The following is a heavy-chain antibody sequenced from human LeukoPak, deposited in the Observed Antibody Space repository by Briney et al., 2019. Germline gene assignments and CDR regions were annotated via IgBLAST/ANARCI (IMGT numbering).Heavy chain of an antibody. D-gene: IGHD6-13*01. CDR3: AKAAVAAAAPGHYYYYMDV. CDR1: GFTFSSYG. V-gene: IGHV3-30*02. Sequence: PGGSLRLSCAASGFTFSSYGMHWVRQAPGKGLEWVAFIRYDGSNKYYADSVKGRFTISRDNSKNTLYLQMNSLRAEDTAVYYCAKAAVAAAAPGHYYYYMDVWGKGTTVTISS. CDR2: IRYDGSNK. J-gene: IGHJ6*03.